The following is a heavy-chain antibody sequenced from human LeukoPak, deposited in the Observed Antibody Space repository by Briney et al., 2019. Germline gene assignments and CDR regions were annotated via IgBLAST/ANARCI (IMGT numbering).Heavy chain of an antibody. CDR1: GYTFTGYC. Sequence: ASVKVSCKASGYTFTGYCMHWVRQAPGQGLEWMGWINPNSGGTNYAQKFQGRVTMTRDTSISTAYMELSRLRSDDTAVYYCARVGGSYWVFAFDIWGQGTMVTVSS. CDR2: INPNSGGT. CDR3: ARVGGSYWVFAFDI. D-gene: IGHD1-26*01. V-gene: IGHV1-2*02. J-gene: IGHJ3*02.